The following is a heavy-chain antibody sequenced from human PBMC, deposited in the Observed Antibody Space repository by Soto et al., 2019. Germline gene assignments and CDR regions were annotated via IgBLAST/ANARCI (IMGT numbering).Heavy chain of an antibody. D-gene: IGHD3-10*01. Sequence: SETLSLTCTVSGGSISSGDYDWSWIRQHPGKGLEWIGYIYYSGSTYYNPSLKSRVTISVDTSKNQFSLKLSSVTAADTAVYYCARARGYYGSGSYYPSNCYFDYWGQGTLVTVSS. J-gene: IGHJ4*02. V-gene: IGHV4-31*03. CDR1: GGSISSGDYD. CDR2: IYYSGST. CDR3: ARARGYYGSGSYYPSNCYFDY.